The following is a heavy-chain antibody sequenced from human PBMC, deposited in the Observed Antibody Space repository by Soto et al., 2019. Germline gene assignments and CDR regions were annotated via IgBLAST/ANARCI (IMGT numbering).Heavy chain of an antibody. Sequence: QVQLVQSGAEVKKPGASVKVSCKASGYTFTGYYMHWVRQAPGQGLEWMGWINPNSGGTNYAQKFQGWRTMTRDTSISTAYMELSRLRSDDTAGYYCAREGANSSGGYGAHPRHGIHYGMDVWGQGTTVTVSS. D-gene: IGHD6-19*01. CDR3: AREGANSSGGYGAHPRHGIHYGMDV. J-gene: IGHJ6*02. CDR1: GYTFTGYY. V-gene: IGHV1-2*04. CDR2: INPNSGGT.